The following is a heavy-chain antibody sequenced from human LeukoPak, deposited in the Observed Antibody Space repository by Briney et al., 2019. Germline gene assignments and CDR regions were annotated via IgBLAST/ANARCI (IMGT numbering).Heavy chain of an antibody. CDR1: GYSFTSYW. J-gene: IGHJ4*02. CDR2: IYPGDSDT. CDR3: ARLQQYYYNSTGYWDYFDY. V-gene: IGHV5-51*01. Sequence: GESLKISCKGSGYSFTSYWIGWVRQMPGKGLEWMGIIYPGDSDTRFSPSFQGQVTISADKSITSAYLQWSSLKASDTAMYYCARLQQYYYNSTGYWDYFDYWGQGTLVTVSS. D-gene: IGHD3-22*01.